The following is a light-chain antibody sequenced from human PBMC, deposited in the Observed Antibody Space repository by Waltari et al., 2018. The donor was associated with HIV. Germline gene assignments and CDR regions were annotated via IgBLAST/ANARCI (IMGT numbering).Light chain of an antibody. CDR2: EVS. V-gene: IGLV2-14*01. CDR1: SSDVGGYNY. Sequence: QSALTQPASVSGSPGQSITISCTGTSSDVGGYNYFPWYQQHPGKAPKLMIYEVSNRPSGVSNRFSGSKSGNTASLTISGLQAEDEADYYCSSYTSSSTLAFGGGTKLTVL. J-gene: IGLJ2*01. CDR3: SSYTSSSTLA.